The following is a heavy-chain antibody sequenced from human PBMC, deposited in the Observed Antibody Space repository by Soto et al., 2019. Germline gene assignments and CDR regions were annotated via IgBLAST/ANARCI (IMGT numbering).Heavy chain of an antibody. V-gene: IGHV3-48*02. D-gene: IGHD2-21*01. CDR2: ISSSSSTI. CDR1: GFTFSRYS. Sequence: EVQLVESGGGLVQPGGSLRLSCAASGFTFSRYSMNWVRQAPGKGLEWVSYISSSSSTIYYADSVKGRFTISRDNAKNSLYLPMNSLRDEDTAVYYCARGLGVANNWFDPWGQGTLVTVSS. J-gene: IGHJ5*02. CDR3: ARGLGVANNWFDP.